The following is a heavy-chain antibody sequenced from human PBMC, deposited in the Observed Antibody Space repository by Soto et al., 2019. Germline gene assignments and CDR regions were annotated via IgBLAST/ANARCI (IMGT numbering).Heavy chain of an antibody. J-gene: IGHJ6*02. V-gene: IGHV1-69*12. D-gene: IGHD5-18*01. CDR2: IFPTFGTA. CDR3: ASHSYGYFPHYYHGMDV. Sequence: QVQLVQSGAEVKKPGSSVKVSCKASGGTFSSYASSWVRQAPGQGLEWMGGIFPTFGTANYAQKFQGRVTITADESTSTAYMELSSLRSEDTAVYYCASHSYGYFPHYYHGMDVWGQGTTVTVSS. CDR1: GGTFSSYA.